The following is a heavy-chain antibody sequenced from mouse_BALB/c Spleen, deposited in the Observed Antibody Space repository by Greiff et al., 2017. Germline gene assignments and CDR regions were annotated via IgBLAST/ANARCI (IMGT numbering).Heavy chain of an antibody. CDR1: GFTFSDYY. Sequence: EVKLMESGGGLVKPGGSLKLSCAASGFTFSDYYMYWVRQTPEKRLEWVATISDGGSYTYYPDSVKGRFTISRDNAKNNLYLQMSSLKSEDTAMYYCARAYDSAWFAYWGQGTLVTVSA. CDR3: ARAYDSAWFAY. CDR2: ISDGGSYT. J-gene: IGHJ3*01. D-gene: IGHD2-4*01. V-gene: IGHV5-4*02.